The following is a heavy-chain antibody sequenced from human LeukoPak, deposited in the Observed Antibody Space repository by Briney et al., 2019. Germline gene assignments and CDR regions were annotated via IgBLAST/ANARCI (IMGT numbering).Heavy chain of an antibody. CDR2: IYSGGST. CDR1: GFTVSSNY. Sequence: GGSLRLSCAASGFTVSSNYMSWVRQAPGKGLEWVSVIYSGGSTYYADSVKGRFTISRDNSKNTLYLQMNSLRAEDTAVYYCARGDDYDSSGYYLDYWGQGTLVTVSS. V-gene: IGHV3-66*01. D-gene: IGHD3-22*01. J-gene: IGHJ4*02. CDR3: ARGDDYDSSGYYLDY.